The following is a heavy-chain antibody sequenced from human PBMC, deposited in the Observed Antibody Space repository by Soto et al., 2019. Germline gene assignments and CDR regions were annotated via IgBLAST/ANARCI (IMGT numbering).Heavy chain of an antibody. J-gene: IGHJ4*02. Sequence: PSETLSLTCTVSGGSISSYYWSWIRQPPGKGLEWIGYIYYSGSTNYNPSLKSRVTISVDTSKNQFSLKLSSVTAADTAVYYCARDLSGYDVYFDDWGQGTLVNVSS. V-gene: IGHV4-59*01. CDR3: ARDLSGYDVYFDD. D-gene: IGHD5-12*01. CDR1: GGSISSYY. CDR2: IYYSGST.